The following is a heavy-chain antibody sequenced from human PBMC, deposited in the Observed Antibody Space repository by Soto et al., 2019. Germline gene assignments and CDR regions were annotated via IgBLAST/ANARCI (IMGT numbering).Heavy chain of an antibody. Sequence: QITLRESGPTLVKPTQTLTLTCTFSGFALSTTGMAVGWIRQPPGKALEWLALAYWDDDRHYNPSLGNRLTITKDTSRNQVVLTMTNMDPADTATYYCAPRRKVAGVWYTFDYWGQGILVTVSS. CDR2: AYWDDDR. D-gene: IGHD6-19*01. CDR1: GFALSTTGMA. V-gene: IGHV2-5*02. CDR3: APRRKVAGVWYTFDY. J-gene: IGHJ4*02.